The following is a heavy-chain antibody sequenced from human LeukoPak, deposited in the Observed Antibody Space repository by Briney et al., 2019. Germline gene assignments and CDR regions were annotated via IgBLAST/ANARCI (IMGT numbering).Heavy chain of an antibody. Sequence: GGSLRLSCAASGFTFSSYSMNWVRQAPGKGLEWVSSTSSSSIYIYYADSMKGRFTISRDNAKNSLYLQMSSLRAEDTAVYYCARGLYSSSWYDFDYWGQGTLVTVSS. CDR3: ARGLYSSSWYDFDY. CDR1: GFTFSSYS. V-gene: IGHV3-21*01. CDR2: TSSSSIYI. D-gene: IGHD6-13*01. J-gene: IGHJ4*02.